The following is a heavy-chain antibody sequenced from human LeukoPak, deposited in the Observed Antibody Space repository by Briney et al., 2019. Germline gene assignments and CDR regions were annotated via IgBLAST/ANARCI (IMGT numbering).Heavy chain of an antibody. CDR2: IFPHDSDT. CDR3: ARRPGGRAGFDL. D-gene: IGHD2-15*01. V-gene: IGHV5-51*01. Sequence: AGESLKISCQGSGYAFSSYWIGWVRQVPGKGLEWMGVIFPHDSDTTYSPSFQGQISFSADRSINTAYLQWHSLRASDTAIYYCARRPGGRAGFDLWGQGTLVIVSA. CDR1: GYAFSSYW. J-gene: IGHJ3*01.